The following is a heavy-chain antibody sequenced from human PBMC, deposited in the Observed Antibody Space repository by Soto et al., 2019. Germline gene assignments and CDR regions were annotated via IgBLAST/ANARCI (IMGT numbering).Heavy chain of an antibody. V-gene: IGHV3-33*01. CDR1: GFTFSSYG. J-gene: IGHJ5*02. CDR3: ARSLNYYDSSGYPT. CDR2: IWYDGSNK. Sequence: GGSLRLSCAASGFTFSSYGMHWIRQAPGKGLEWVAVIWYDGSNKYYADSVKGRFTISRDNSKNTLYLQMNSLRAEDTAVYYCARSLNYYDSSGYPTWGQGTLVTVSS. D-gene: IGHD3-22*01.